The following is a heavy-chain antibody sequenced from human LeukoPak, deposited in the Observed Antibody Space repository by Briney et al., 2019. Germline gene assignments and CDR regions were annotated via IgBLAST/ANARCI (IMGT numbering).Heavy chain of an antibody. CDR3: PRGRRNTNWFDP. CDR2: INHSGST. D-gene: IGHD1-14*01. J-gene: IGHJ5*02. V-gene: IGHV4-34*01. Sequence: SETLSLTCAVYGGSFSGYYWSWIRQPPGKGLEWIGEINHSGSTNYNPSLKSRVTISVDTSKNQFSLKLSSVTAADTAVYYCPRGRRNTNWFDPWGQGTLVTVSS. CDR1: GGSFSGYY.